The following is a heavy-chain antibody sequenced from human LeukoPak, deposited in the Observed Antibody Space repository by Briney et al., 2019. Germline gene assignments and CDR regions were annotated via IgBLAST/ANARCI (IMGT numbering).Heavy chain of an antibody. J-gene: IGHJ6*03. V-gene: IGHV4-31*03. CDR3: ALRPVGFYYMDV. D-gene: IGHD4-17*01. CDR2: ISYSGTT. CDR1: GGSISSGGYY. Sequence: SQTLSLTCTVSGGSISSGGYYWSWIRQHPGKGLEWIGYISYSGTTYCNPSLKSRVIISIDTSKNQFSLKLSSVTAADTAVYYCALRPVGFYYMDVWGKGTTVTVSS.